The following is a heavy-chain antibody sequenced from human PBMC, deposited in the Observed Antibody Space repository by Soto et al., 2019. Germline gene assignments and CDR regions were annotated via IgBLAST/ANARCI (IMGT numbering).Heavy chain of an antibody. D-gene: IGHD3-3*01. CDR2: ISAYNGNT. Sequence: ASVKVSCKASGYTFTSYGISWVRQAPGQGLEWMGWISAYNGNTNYAQKLQGRVTMTTDTSTSTAYMELRSLRSDDTAVYYCARGHGLSERATTIQSGDFWSGYDYWGQGTLVTVSS. V-gene: IGHV1-18*01. CDR3: ARGHGLSERATTIQSGDFWSGYDY. CDR1: GYTFTSYG. J-gene: IGHJ4*02.